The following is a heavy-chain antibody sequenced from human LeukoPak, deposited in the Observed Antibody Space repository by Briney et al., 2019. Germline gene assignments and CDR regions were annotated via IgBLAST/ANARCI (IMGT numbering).Heavy chain of an antibody. D-gene: IGHD4-17*01. CDR1: GFTFSSYA. CDR3: ARDKAMTTVTIDY. Sequence: GGSLRLSCAASGFTFSSYAMSWVRQAPGKGLEWVSAISGSGGSTYYADSVKGRFTISRDNSKNTLYLQMNSLRAEDTAVYYCARDKAMTTVTIDYWGQGTLVTVSS. CDR2: ISGSGGST. V-gene: IGHV3-23*01. J-gene: IGHJ4*02.